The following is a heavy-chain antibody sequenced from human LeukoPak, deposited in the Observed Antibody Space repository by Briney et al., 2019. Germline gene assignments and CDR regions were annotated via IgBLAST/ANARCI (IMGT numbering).Heavy chain of an antibody. CDR3: ARDHNYAFDN. CDR1: GFTFSDYW. Sequence: GGSLRLSCAASGFTFSDYWMNWVRQAPGKGLEWFSYIGISRGDTKYADSVKGRFTISGDNAKNSLYLQMNSLRVEDTAVYYCARDHNYAFDNWGQGTLVTVSS. D-gene: IGHD1-1*01. V-gene: IGHV3-11*06. J-gene: IGHJ4*02. CDR2: IGISRGDT.